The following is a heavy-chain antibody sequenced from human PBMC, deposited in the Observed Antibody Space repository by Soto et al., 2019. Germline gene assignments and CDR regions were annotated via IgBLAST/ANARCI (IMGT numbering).Heavy chain of an antibody. D-gene: IGHD2-15*01. V-gene: IGHV1-69*13. CDR1: GGTFSSYA. Sequence: SVKISCKASGGTFSSYAISWVRQAPGQGLEWMGGIIPVNGNTKYSLNFQGRVTITVDASANTAYMELSSLRFEDTAVYYCARDRGGWRFMAAFDFWARGTLVTVSS. CDR3: ARDRGGWRFMAAFDF. CDR2: IIPVNGNT. J-gene: IGHJ4*02.